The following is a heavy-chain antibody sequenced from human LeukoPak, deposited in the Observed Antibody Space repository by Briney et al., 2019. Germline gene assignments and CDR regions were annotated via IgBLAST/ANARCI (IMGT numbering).Heavy chain of an antibody. J-gene: IGHJ4*02. V-gene: IGHV4-61*02. CDR3: ARGARIFPPYYFDY. CDR2: ISTSGST. CDR1: GGSTSGDNYY. D-gene: IGHD2-15*01. Sequence: PSETLSLTCTVSGGSTSGDNYYWSWTRQPAGEGLEWIGRISTSGSTSYNPSLKSRVTISLDTSKNQFSLKLSSVTAADTAVYYCARGARIFPPYYFDYWGQGTLVTVSS.